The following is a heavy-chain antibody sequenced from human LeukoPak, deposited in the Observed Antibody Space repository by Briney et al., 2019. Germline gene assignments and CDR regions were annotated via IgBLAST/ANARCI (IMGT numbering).Heavy chain of an antibody. Sequence: GESLKISGKGSGYSFTSYWISWVRQLPGKGLEWIGRIDASESDNNYSPSFKGHFTISADKSITPSYLQWSRLKASDTDMYYCARLEAAMFYYGMDFWRKGTRVTVSS. D-gene: IGHD2-2*01. CDR3: ARLEAAMFYYGMDF. J-gene: IGHJ6*04. V-gene: IGHV5-10-1*01. CDR2: IDASESDN. CDR1: GYSFTSYW.